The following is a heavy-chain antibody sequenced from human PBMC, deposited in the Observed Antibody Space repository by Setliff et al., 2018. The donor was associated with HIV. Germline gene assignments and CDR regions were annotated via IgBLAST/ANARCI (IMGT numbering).Heavy chain of an antibody. J-gene: IGHJ5*02. D-gene: IGHD1-26*01. V-gene: IGHV1-46*01. CDR3: IVNIVGPVTGLDR. CDR2: NNPSGGDT. Sequence: ASVKVSCKASGYTFTSNHMHWGRQAPGQGLEWMGKNNPSGGDTIYAPEFQGRVTMTTDTSTRTAYMELSGLTSEDTAVYFCIVNIVGPVTGLDRWGPGTLVTVSS. CDR1: GYTFTSNH.